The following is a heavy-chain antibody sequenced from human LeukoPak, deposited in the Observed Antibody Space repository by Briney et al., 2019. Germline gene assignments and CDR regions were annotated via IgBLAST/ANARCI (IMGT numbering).Heavy chain of an antibody. J-gene: IGHJ4*02. CDR2: ISAYNGNT. D-gene: IGHD3-22*01. CDR1: GYTFTSYG. CDR3: ARDLAGYYYDSSGYWGDFDY. V-gene: IGHV1-18*01. Sequence: ASVKVSCKASGYTFTSYGISWVRQAPGQGLEWMGWISAYNGNTNYAQKLQGRVTMTTDTSTSTAYMELRSLRSDDTAVYCCARDLAGYYYDSSGYWGDFDYWGQGTLVTVSS.